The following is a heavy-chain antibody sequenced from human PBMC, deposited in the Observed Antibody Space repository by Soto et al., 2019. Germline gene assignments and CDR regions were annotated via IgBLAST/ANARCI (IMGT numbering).Heavy chain of an antibody. CDR1: GGSISSYY. J-gene: IGHJ6*02. CDR2: IYYSGST. V-gene: IGHV4-59*01. Sequence: SETLSLTCTVSGGSISSYYWSWIRQPPGKGLEWIGYIYYSGSTNYNPSLKSRVTISVDTSKNQFSLKLSSVTAADTAVYYCARGSGIRGYGMDVWGQGTTVTVSS. CDR3: ARGSGIRGYGMDV. D-gene: IGHD3-3*02.